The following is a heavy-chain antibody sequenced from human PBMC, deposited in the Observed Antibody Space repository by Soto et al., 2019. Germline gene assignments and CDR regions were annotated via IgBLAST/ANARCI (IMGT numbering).Heavy chain of an antibody. Sequence: GGSLRLSCAVSGFPFSFYGFHWVRQSPGKGLEWLGVIVSDGSAIYHADSLEGRFFVSRDNSKDILYLQMNSLRVEDTAVYYCARDDAFDNENGFDMWGQGTMVTVSS. CDR1: GFPFSFYG. CDR2: IVSDGSAI. D-gene: IGHD3-3*02. V-gene: IGHV3-33*01. CDR3: ARDDAFDNENGFDM. J-gene: IGHJ3*02.